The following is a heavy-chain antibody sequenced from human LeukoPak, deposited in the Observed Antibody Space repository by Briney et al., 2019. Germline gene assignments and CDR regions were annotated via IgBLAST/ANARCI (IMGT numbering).Heavy chain of an antibody. D-gene: IGHD6-19*01. J-gene: IGHJ3*02. CDR3: AREANSGYSSGDDAFDI. CDR1: GSSFDDYG. CDR2: INGEGRST. V-gene: IGHV3-74*01. Sequence: PGGSLRLSCAASGSSFDDYGLTWVRQAPGKGLVWVSRINGEGRSTSHADSVKGRFTISRDNAKNTLYLQMNSLRAEDTAVYYCAREANSGYSSGDDAFDIWGQGTMVTVSS.